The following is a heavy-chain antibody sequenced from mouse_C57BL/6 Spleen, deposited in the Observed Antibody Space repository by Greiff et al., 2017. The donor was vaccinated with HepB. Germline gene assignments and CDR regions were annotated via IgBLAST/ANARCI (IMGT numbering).Heavy chain of an antibody. J-gene: IGHJ4*01. V-gene: IGHV1-7*01. CDR2: INPSSGYT. CDR1: GYTFTSYW. Sequence: VQLQQSGAELAKPGASVKLSCKASGYTFTSYWMHWVKQRPGQGLEWIGYINPSSGYTKYNQKFKDKATLTADKSSSTAYMQLSSLTYEDSAVYYCARLDDGSFYAMDYWGQGTSVTVSS. D-gene: IGHD2-3*01. CDR3: ARLDDGSFYAMDY.